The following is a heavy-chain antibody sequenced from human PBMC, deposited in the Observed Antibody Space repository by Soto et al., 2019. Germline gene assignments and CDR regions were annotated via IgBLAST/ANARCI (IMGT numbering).Heavy chain of an antibody. J-gene: IGHJ4*02. CDR3: ASTNYYDSSGYSPLGY. CDR2: INHSGST. V-gene: IGHV4-34*01. D-gene: IGHD3-22*01. Sequence: SSETLSLTCAVYGGSFSGYYWSWIRQPPGKGLEWIGEINHSGSTNYNPSLKSRVTISVDTSKNQFSLKLSSVTAADTAVYYCASTNYYDSSGYSPLGYWGQGTLVTVSS. CDR1: GGSFSGYY.